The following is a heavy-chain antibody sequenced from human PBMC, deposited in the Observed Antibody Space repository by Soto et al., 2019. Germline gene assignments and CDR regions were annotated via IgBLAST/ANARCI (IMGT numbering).Heavy chain of an antibody. D-gene: IGHD5-12*01. V-gene: IGHV1-69*06. CDR3: VSSLGRGGTPS. Sequence: QVHLVESEAEVKEPGSSVKVYCKASGGTITSYTVSWVRQAPGQGLEWVGGIIPVFNTTYYAQKLQGRVTILADKSTSIAYMELSILRAEDTAVYCCVSSLGRGGTPSWGQGTLVTVSS. J-gene: IGHJ5*02. CDR1: GGTITSYT. CDR2: IIPVFNTT.